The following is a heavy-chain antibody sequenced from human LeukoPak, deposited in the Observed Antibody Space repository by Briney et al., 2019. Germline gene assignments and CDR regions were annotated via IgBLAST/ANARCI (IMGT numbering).Heavy chain of an antibody. J-gene: IGHJ4*02. CDR2: IKQDGSEK. CDR3: ARGAYFDWLYRLDY. Sequence: PGGSLRLSCAAPGFTFSSYWMSWVRQAPGKGLEWVANIKQDGSEKYYVDSVKGRFTISRDNAKNSLYLQMNSLRAEDTAVYYCARGAYFDWLYRLDYWGQGTLVTVSS. D-gene: IGHD3-9*01. CDR1: GFTFSSYW. V-gene: IGHV3-7*01.